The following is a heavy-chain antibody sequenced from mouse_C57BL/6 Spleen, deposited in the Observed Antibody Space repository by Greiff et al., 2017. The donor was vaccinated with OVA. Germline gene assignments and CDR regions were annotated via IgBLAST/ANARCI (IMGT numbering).Heavy chain of an antibody. CDR1: GYTFTSYG. Sequence: VKLLESGAELARPGASVKLSCKASGYTFTSYGISWVKQRTGQGLEWIGEIYPRSGNTYYNEKFKGKATLTADKSSSTAYMELRSLTSEDSAVYFCASENYGSPFDYWGQGTTLTVSS. J-gene: IGHJ2*01. CDR2: IYPRSGNT. V-gene: IGHV1-81*01. CDR3: ASENYGSPFDY. D-gene: IGHD1-1*01.